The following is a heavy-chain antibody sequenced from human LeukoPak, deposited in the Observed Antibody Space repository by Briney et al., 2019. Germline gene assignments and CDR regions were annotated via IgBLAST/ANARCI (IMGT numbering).Heavy chain of an antibody. Sequence: SGTLSLTCTVSGGSFISYYWTWIRQPPGKGLEWIGYIFYSGSTTYNPSLKSRVTISIDTSKNPFSLKMNSVTAADTAVYYCAREIRYGSGRWYFDVWGRGILVTVSS. CDR3: AREIRYGSGRWYFDV. CDR2: IFYSGST. V-gene: IGHV4-59*01. D-gene: IGHD3-10*01. CDR1: GGSFISYY. J-gene: IGHJ2*01.